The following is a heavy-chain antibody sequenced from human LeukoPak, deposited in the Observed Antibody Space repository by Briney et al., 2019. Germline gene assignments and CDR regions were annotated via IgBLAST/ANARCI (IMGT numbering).Heavy chain of an antibody. CDR2: INHSGST. J-gene: IGHJ6*02. Sequence: SETLSLTCAVYGGSFSGYYWSWIRQPPGKGLEWIGEINHSGSTNYNPSLKSRVTISVDTSKNQFSLKLSSVTAADTAVYYCARGKLYCSSTSCLYYYYYYGMDVWGQGTTVTVSS. D-gene: IGHD2-2*01. CDR3: ARGKLYCSSTSCLYYYYYYGMDV. V-gene: IGHV4-34*01. CDR1: GGSFSGYY.